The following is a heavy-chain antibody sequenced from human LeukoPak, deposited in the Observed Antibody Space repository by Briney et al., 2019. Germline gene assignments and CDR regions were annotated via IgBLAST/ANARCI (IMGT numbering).Heavy chain of an antibody. CDR1: GFNFASNW. Sequence: PGGSLRLSCAASGFNFASNWMHWVRQAPGKGLVWASRIHSDGSSTTSADSVKGRFTISRDNAENTLYLQMNSLRAEDTAVYFCARGNAHAFDIWGQGTMVTVSS. CDR2: IHSDGSST. V-gene: IGHV3-74*01. J-gene: IGHJ3*02. CDR3: ARGNAHAFDI. D-gene: IGHD1-1*01.